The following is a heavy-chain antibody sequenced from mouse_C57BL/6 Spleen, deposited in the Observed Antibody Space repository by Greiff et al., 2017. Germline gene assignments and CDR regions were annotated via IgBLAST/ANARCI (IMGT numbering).Heavy chain of an antibody. J-gene: IGHJ4*01. D-gene: IGHD2-1*01. CDR2: LWSGGST. CDR1: GFSLTSSG. V-gene: IGHV2-2*01. CDR3: ASYGNYEGYARDY. Sequence: QVQLQQSGPGLVQPSQSLSITCTVSGFSLTSSGVHWVRQSPGKGLEWLGVLWSGGSTDYNAAFISKLCISKDNSKSQIFFKMNSLQADDTAIYYCASYGNYEGYARDYWGQGTSVTVSS.